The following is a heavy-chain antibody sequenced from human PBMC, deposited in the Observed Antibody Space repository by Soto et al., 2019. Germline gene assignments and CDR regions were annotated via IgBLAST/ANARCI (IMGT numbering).Heavy chain of an antibody. D-gene: IGHD6-19*01. CDR3: ARYQSSGWYAFDI. V-gene: IGHV6-1*01. Sequence: SQTLSLTCAISGDSVSSNRAAWNWIRQSPTRGLEWLGRTYYRSKWYNDYAVSVKSRITINPDTSKNQFYLQLNSVSPEDTAVYYCARYQSSGWYAFDIWGQGTMVTVSS. J-gene: IGHJ3*02. CDR2: TYYRSKWYN. CDR1: GDSVSSNRAA.